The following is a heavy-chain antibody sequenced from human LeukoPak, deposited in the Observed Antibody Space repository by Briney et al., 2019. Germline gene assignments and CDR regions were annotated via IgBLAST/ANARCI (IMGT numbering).Heavy chain of an antibody. CDR1: GFTFSSYS. CDR2: ISSSSSYI. CDR3: ARDRRGYSGYDWVS. V-gene: IGHV3-21*01. J-gene: IGHJ5*02. D-gene: IGHD5-12*01. Sequence: GGSLRLSCAASGFTFSSYSMNWVRQAPGKGLEWVSSISSSSSYIYYADSVKGRFTISRDNAKNSLYLQMDSLRAEDTAVYYCARDRRGYSGYDWVSWGQGTLVTVSS.